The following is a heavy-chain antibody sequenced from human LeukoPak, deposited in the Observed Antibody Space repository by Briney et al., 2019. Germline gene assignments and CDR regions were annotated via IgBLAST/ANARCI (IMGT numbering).Heavy chain of an antibody. J-gene: IGHJ6*03. CDR1: GGTFSSYA. CDR3: ASLSRGWVAAAIHYYMDV. D-gene: IGHD6-13*01. CDR2: IIPIFGTA. Sequence: SVKVSCKASGGTFSSYAISWVRQAPGQGLEWMGGIIPIFGTANYAQKFQGRVTITTDESTSTAYMELSSLRSEDTAVYYCASLSRGWVAAAIHYYMDVWGKGTTVTVSS. V-gene: IGHV1-69*05.